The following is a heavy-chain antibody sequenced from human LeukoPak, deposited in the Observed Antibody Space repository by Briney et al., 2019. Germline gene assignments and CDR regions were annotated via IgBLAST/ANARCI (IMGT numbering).Heavy chain of an antibody. V-gene: IGHV4-39*01. CDR1: GGSISSGSYY. CDR3: ARRPSGSFHWGIDY. Sequence: SETLSLTCTVSGGSISSGSYYWSWIRQPAGKGLEWIGNIYDSGSTNYNPSLKSRVTISVDTSKNQFSLKVNSVTAADTAVYYCARRPSGSFHWGIDYWGQGTLVTVSS. J-gene: IGHJ4*02. D-gene: IGHD7-27*01. CDR2: IYDSGST.